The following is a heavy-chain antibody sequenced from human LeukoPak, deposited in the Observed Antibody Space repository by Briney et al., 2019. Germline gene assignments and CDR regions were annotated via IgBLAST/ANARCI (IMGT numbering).Heavy chain of an antibody. CDR2: INPNSGGT. Sequence: ASVKVSCKASGYSLTGYYIYWVRQAPGQGLEWMGWINPNSGGTNYAQNFQGRVTMTRDTSISTVYMELSRLKSDDTAVYYCARDHYYDMDVWGKGTTVIISS. J-gene: IGHJ6*03. CDR3: ARDHYYDMDV. V-gene: IGHV1-2*02. CDR1: GYSLTGYY.